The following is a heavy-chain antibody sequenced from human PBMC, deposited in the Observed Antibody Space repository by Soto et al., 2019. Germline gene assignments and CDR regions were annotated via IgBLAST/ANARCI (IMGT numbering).Heavy chain of an antibody. D-gene: IGHD6-19*01. V-gene: IGHV1-2*02. CDR1: GYTFSGFY. J-gene: IGHJ4*02. CDR2: INPSSGGT. Sequence: ASVKVSCKASGYTFSGFYMHWVRQAPGQGLEWMGWINPSSGGTKSAEKFQGRVTMTRDTSISTAYMELSRLTSDDTAVYYCASAAVTGTAGLDFWGQGTQVTVSS. CDR3: ASAAVTGTAGLDF.